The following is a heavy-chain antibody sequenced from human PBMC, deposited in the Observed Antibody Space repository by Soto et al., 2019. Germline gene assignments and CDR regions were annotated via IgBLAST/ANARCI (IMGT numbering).Heavy chain of an antibody. J-gene: IGHJ3*02. Sequence: SVKVSCKASGGTFSSQTITWVRQAPGQGLEWMGRIIPILGIAKYAQKFQGRVTITADKTTSTAYMELSSLRSEDAAFYYCARLGYCSSTSCPGGAFDIWGQGTMVTVSS. D-gene: IGHD2-2*01. CDR2: IIPILGIA. CDR1: GGTFSSQT. CDR3: ARLGYCSSTSCPGGAFDI. V-gene: IGHV1-69*02.